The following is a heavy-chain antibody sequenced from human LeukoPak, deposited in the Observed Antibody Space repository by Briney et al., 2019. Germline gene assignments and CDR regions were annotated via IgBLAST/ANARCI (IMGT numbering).Heavy chain of an antibody. CDR1: GGSISTYY. CDR2: IYYSGST. D-gene: IGHD3-10*01. CDR3: ATSYYYASGSLWNGMDV. V-gene: IGHV4-59*01. Sequence: SETLSLTCTVSGGSISTYYRSWIRQPPGKGLEWIGYIYYSGSTDYNPSLKSRVTISVDTSKNQFSLKPSSVTAADTAVYYCATSYYYASGSLWNGMDVWGKGTTVIVSS. J-gene: IGHJ6*04.